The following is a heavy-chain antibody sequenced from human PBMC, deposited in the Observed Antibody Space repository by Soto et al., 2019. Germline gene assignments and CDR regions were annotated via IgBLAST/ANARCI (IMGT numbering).Heavy chain of an antibody. CDR2: IKQDGSEK. CDR3: ARGGLELLQIFDY. V-gene: IGHV3-7*01. Sequence: PGGSLRLSCAASGFTFSSYWMSWVRQAPGKGLEWVANIKQDGSEKYYVDSVKGRFTISRDNAKNSLYLQMNSLRAEDTAVYYCARGGLELLQIFDYWGQGTLVTVSS. J-gene: IGHJ4*02. D-gene: IGHD1-7*01. CDR1: GFTFSSYW.